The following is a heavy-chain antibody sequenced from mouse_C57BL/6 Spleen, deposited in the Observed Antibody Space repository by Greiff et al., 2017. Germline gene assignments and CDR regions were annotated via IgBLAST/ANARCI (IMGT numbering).Heavy chain of an antibody. D-gene: IGHD1-1*01. V-gene: IGHV1-55*01. Sequence: QVQLQQPGAELVKPGASVKMSCKASGYTFTSYWITWVKQRPGQGLEWIGDIYPGSGSTNYNEKFKSKATLTVDTSSSTAYMQLSSLTSEDSAVYYCARSNYYYGSSYCDYWGQGTTLTVSS. CDR1: GYTFTSYW. J-gene: IGHJ2*01. CDR2: IYPGSGST. CDR3: ARSNYYYGSSYCDY.